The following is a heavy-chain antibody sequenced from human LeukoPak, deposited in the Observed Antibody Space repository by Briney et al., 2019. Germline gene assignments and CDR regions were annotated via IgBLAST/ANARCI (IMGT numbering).Heavy chain of an antibody. Sequence: SVKVSCKASGGTFSSFAISCVRQAPGQWLEWMGGIIPIFGTANYAQKFQGRVTITADESTSTAYMELSSLRSEDTAVYYCASLYSGSYYPLDYWGQGTLVTVSS. CDR1: GGTFSSFA. J-gene: IGHJ4*02. V-gene: IGHV1-69*13. CDR2: IIPIFGTA. CDR3: ASLYSGSYYPLDY. D-gene: IGHD1-26*01.